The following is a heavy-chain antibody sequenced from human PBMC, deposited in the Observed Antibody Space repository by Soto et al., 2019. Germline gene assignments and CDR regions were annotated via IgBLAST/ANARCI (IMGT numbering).Heavy chain of an antibody. CDR3: ARARWYDAFNV. Sequence: SETLSLTCAVSGFSISSGNYWGWIRMHPGKGLEWIWSVYHGGHTYYNPSLKSRVSISIDLSKNQFSLKLTSVTAADTAAYSCARARWYDAFNVWGQGTVVTVS. CDR1: GFSISSGNY. CDR2: VYHGGHT. V-gene: IGHV4-38-2*01. J-gene: IGHJ3*01. D-gene: IGHD2-15*01.